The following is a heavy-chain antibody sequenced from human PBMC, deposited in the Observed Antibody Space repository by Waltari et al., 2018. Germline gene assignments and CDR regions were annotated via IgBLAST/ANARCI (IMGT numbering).Heavy chain of an antibody. CDR1: GFTFSAYP. CDR3: AREGAEQWVVEDYGMDV. J-gene: IGHJ6*02. CDR2: IGRSSSCM. V-gene: IGHV3-21*02. Sequence: EVQLVESGGGLVKPGGSLRLSCVASGFTFSAYPMNSVRQAPGKGLEWVSSIGRSSSCMDYADSVRGRFTGSRDNAKNTLYLQMDTLRAEDTAVYYCAREGAEQWVVEDYGMDVWGQGTTVTVSS. D-gene: IGHD6-19*01.